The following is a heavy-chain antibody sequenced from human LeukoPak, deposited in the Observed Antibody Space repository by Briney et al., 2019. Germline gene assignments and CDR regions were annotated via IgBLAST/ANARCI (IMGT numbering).Heavy chain of an antibody. Sequence: PSETLSLTCTVSGGSISSSSYYWGWIRQPPGKGLEWIGSIYYSGSTYYNPSLKSRVTISVDTSKNQFSLKLSSVTAADTAVYYCARGSSDSSGYYYVTVFDYWGQGTLVTVSS. D-gene: IGHD3-22*01. J-gene: IGHJ4*02. V-gene: IGHV4-39*07. CDR2: IYYSGST. CDR1: GGSISSSSYY. CDR3: ARGSSDSSGYYYVTVFDY.